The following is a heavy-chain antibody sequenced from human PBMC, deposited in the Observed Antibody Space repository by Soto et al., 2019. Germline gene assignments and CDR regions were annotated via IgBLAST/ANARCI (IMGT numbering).Heavy chain of an antibody. CDR3: AKDGKWDHRSWYYFDY. D-gene: IGHD1-26*01. CDR1: GFTFSSYA. CDR2: ISGSGGST. V-gene: IGHV3-23*01. Sequence: PGVSLRLSCAASGFTFSSYAMSWVRQAPGKGLEWVSAISGSGGSTYYADSVKGRFTISRDNSKNTLYLQMNSLRAEDTAVYYCAKDGKWDHRSWYYFDYWGQGTLVTVSS. J-gene: IGHJ4*02.